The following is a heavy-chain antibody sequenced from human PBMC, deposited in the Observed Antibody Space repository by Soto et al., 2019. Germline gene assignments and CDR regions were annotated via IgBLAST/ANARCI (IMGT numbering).Heavy chain of an antibody. Sequence: GGSLRLSCAASGFTVSSNYMSWVRQAPGKGLEWVSVIYSGGSTYYADSVKGRFTISRDNSKNTLYLQMNSLRAEDTAVYYCARVYDSSGYYPRYFDYWGQGTLVTVSS. V-gene: IGHV3-53*01. CDR2: IYSGGST. J-gene: IGHJ4*02. CDR1: GFTVSSNY. D-gene: IGHD3-22*01. CDR3: ARVYDSSGYYPRYFDY.